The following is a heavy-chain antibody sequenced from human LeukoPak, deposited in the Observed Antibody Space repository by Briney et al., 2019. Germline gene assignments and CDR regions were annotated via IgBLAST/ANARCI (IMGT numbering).Heavy chain of an antibody. V-gene: IGHV4-38-2*02. CDR3: AREGAYCSSTSCYAFDI. J-gene: IGHJ3*02. D-gene: IGHD2-2*01. Sequence: SETLSLTCTVSGYSISSGYYWGWIRQPPGKGLEWIGSVYHSGSTYHNPSLKSRVTISVDTSKNQFSLNLSSVTAADTAVYYCAREGAYCSSTSCYAFDIWGQGTMVTVSS. CDR2: VYHSGST. CDR1: GYSISSGYY.